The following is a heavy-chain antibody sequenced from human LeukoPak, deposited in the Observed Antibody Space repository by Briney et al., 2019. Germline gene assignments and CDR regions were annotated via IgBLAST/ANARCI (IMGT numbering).Heavy chain of an antibody. CDR3: APKGCSGGSCYFGY. J-gene: IGHJ4*02. V-gene: IGHV4-39*01. D-gene: IGHD2-15*01. CDR2: IYYSGST. Sequence: SETLSLTCTVFGDSISSRSYYWGWIRQPPGKGLEWIGSIYYSGSTYYNPSLKSRVTISVDTSKNQFSLKLSSVTAADTAVYYCAPKGCSGGSCYFGYWGQGTLVTVSS. CDR1: GDSISSRSYY.